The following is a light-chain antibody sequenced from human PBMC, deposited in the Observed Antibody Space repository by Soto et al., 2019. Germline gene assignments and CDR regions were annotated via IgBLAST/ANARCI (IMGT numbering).Light chain of an antibody. J-gene: IGKJ4*01. V-gene: IGKV1-9*01. Sequence: IQLTQSPSSLSASVGDRVTITCLASQGISSYLTWYQQKPGKAPKLLIYAASTLHSGVPSKFSGSGSGTDFTLTISSLQHEDFATYYCPQLNSYPLTFGGGTKADIK. CDR3: PQLNSYPLT. CDR1: QGISSY. CDR2: AAS.